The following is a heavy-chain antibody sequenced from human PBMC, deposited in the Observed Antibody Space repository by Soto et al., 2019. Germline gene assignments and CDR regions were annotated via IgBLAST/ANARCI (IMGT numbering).Heavy chain of an antibody. D-gene: IGHD2-21*02. CDR3: ARVFPSYCGGDCSYFDS. CDR2: IYYSGST. Sequence: SETLSLTCTVSGGSISSGDYYWSWIRQPPGKGLEWIGYIYYSGSTYYNPSLKSRVTISVDTSKNQFSLKLSSVTAADTAVYYCARVFPSYCGGDCSYFDSWGQGTLVTVS. CDR1: GGSISSGDYY. V-gene: IGHV4-30-4*01. J-gene: IGHJ4*02.